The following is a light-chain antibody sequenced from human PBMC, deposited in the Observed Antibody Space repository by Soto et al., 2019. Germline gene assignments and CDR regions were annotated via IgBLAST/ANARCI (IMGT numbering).Light chain of an antibody. V-gene: IGKV3-20*01. CDR3: RQYDNSPIT. J-gene: IGKJ5*01. Sequence: EIVLTQSPDTLSLSPGERATLSCRASQSVSSSYLAWYQQKPGQAPRLLIYGASSRATGIPDRFSGSGSGTDFTLTISRLEPEDFAVYYCRQYDNSPITFGQGTQLEIK. CDR1: QSVSSSY. CDR2: GAS.